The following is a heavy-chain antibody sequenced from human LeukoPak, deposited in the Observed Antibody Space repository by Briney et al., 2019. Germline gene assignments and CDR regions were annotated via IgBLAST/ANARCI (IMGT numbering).Heavy chain of an antibody. CDR1: GGSFSGYH. D-gene: IGHD2-2*01. J-gene: IGHJ6*03. Sequence: SETLSLTCAVYGGSFSGYHWSWIRQPPGKGLEWIGEINHSGSTNYNPSLKSRVTISVDTSKNQFSLKLSSVTAADTAVYYCARTVVPAAPYYYYYYMDVWGKGTTVTVSS. V-gene: IGHV4-34*01. CDR2: INHSGST. CDR3: ARTVVPAAPYYYYYYMDV.